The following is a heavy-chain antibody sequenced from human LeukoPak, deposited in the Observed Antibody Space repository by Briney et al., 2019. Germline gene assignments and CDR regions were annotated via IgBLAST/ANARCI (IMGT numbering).Heavy chain of an antibody. V-gene: IGHV3-30*18. D-gene: IGHD5-18*01. CDR1: GFTFSSYG. J-gene: IGHJ4*02. Sequence: GGSLRLSCAASGFTFSSYGMHWVRQAPGKGLEWVAVISYDGSNKYYADSVKGRFTISRDNSKNTLYLQMNRLRAEDTAVYYCAKSLSGSGYSYGYDYWGQGTLVTVSS. CDR2: ISYDGSNK. CDR3: AKSLSGSGYSYGYDY.